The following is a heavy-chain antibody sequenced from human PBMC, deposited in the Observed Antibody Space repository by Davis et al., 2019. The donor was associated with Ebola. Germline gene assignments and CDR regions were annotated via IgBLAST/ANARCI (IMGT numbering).Heavy chain of an antibody. CDR1: GFTFSSYE. V-gene: IGHV3-48*03. J-gene: IGHJ6*02. CDR3: ARNSSSWRYYYYYGMDV. D-gene: IGHD6-13*01. Sequence: GESLKISCAASGFTFSSYEMNWVRQAPGKGLEWVSYISSSGSTIYYADSVKGRFTISRDNAKNSLYLQMNSLRAEDTAVYYCARNSSSWRYYYYYGMDVWGQGTTVTVSS. CDR2: ISSSGSTI.